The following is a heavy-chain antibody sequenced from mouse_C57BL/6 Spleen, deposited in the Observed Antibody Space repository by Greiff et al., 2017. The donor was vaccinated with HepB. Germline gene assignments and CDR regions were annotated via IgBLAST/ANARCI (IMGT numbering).Heavy chain of an antibody. CDR1: GFSLTSYG. Sequence: QVQLKESGPGLVQPSQSLSITCTVSGFSLTSYGVHWVRQSPGKGLEWLGVIWSGGSTDYNAAFISRLSISKDNSKSQVFFKMNSLQADDTAIYYCARNDDGYYGWFAYWGQGTLVTVSA. D-gene: IGHD2-3*01. V-gene: IGHV2-2*01. CDR3: ARNDDGYYGWFAY. CDR2: IWSGGST. J-gene: IGHJ3*01.